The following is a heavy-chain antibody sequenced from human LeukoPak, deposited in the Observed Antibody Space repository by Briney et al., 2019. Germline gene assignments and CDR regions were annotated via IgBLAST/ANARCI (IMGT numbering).Heavy chain of an antibody. CDR3: TRWGSWPYGY. CDR1: GGSISGHS. CDR2: MNHSGGA. V-gene: IGHV4-34*01. D-gene: IGHD6-13*01. Sequence: PSETLSLTCAVYGGSISGHSWTWIRQPPGKGLEWIGEMNHSGGANYNPSLESRLTMSVDSSKNQFSLKLSSVSGADTAVYYCTRWGSWPYGYWGQGTLVTVSS. J-gene: IGHJ4*02.